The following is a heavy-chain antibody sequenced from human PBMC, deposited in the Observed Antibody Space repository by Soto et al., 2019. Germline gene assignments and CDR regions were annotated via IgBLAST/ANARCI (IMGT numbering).Heavy chain of an antibody. D-gene: IGHD6-19*01. Sequence: SETLSLTCAVYGGSFSGYFWNWIRQTPGKGLEWIGKVNHNGRNNYNPSLKSRVTISLDMSKNQISLKLTSVTAADTAVYYCARGGSSDWQDAFDFWGQGTMVTVSS. CDR2: VNHNGRN. V-gene: IGHV4-34*01. J-gene: IGHJ3*01. CDR3: ARGGSSDWQDAFDF. CDR1: GGSFSGYF.